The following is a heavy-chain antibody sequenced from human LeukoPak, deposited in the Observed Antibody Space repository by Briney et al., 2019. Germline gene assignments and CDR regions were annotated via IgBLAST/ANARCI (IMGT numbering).Heavy chain of an antibody. CDR3: ARDSTTSSLADP. Sequence: ASVKVSCKASGYTFTNYYLHWVRQAPGQGLEWMGIIHPSGGSTAYAQKFQGRVTMTRDTSTSTVYMELSSLRSEYTAVYYCARDSTTSSLADPWGQGTLVTVSS. V-gene: IGHV1-46*01. CDR1: GYTFTNYY. J-gene: IGHJ5*02. CDR2: IHPSGGST. D-gene: IGHD2-2*01.